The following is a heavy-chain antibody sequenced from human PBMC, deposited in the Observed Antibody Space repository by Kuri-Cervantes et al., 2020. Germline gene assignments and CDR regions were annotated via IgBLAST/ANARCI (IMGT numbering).Heavy chain of an antibody. J-gene: IGHJ4*02. Sequence: LSLTCAASGFTFSSYWMSWVRQAPGKGLEWVANIKQDGSEKYYVDSVKGRFTISRDNAKNSLYLQMNSLRAEDTAVYYCARSNKYCSVTSCHTSFDFWGQGALVTVSS. CDR3: ARSNKYCSVTSCHTSFDF. V-gene: IGHV3-7*01. CDR1: GFTFSSYW. CDR2: IKQDGSEK. D-gene: IGHD2-15*01.